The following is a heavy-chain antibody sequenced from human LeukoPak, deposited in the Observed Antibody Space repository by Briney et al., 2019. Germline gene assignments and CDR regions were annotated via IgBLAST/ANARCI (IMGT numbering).Heavy chain of an antibody. D-gene: IGHD6-13*01. CDR3: ARVQVWVFPPPIAGDWYFDL. V-gene: IGHV1-69*13. CDR1: GGTFSSYA. Sequence: SVKVSCKASGGTFSSYAISWVRQAPGQGLEWMGGIIPIFGTANYAQKFQGRVTITADESTSTAYMELSSLRSEDTAVYYCARVQVWVFPPPIAGDWYFDLWGRGTLVTVSS. J-gene: IGHJ2*01. CDR2: IIPIFGTA.